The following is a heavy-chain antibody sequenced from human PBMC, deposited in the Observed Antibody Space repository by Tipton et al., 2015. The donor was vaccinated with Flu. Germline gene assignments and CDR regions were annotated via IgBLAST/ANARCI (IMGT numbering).Heavy chain of an antibody. CDR3: ARGRNSVYYFDY. Sequence: TLSLTCTVSGGSISSGPYFWSWVRQPAGKGLEWIGRIYTSGSTHYNPSLKSRVTISVDTSKNQFSLKLNAVTAADTAVYYCARGRNSVYYFDYWGQGTLVTVSS. D-gene: IGHD1-14*01. CDR2: IYTSGST. CDR1: GGSISSGPYF. V-gene: IGHV4-61*02. J-gene: IGHJ4*02.